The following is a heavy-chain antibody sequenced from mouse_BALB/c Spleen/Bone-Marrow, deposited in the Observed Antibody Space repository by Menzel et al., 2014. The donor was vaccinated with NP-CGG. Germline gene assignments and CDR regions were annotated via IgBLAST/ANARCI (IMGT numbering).Heavy chain of an antibody. CDR1: GYTSXNYW. V-gene: IGHV1S132*01. Sequence: QVQLQQSGAELVKPGASVKLSCKPSGYTSXNYWIQWVKQRPGQGLGWIGEIFPGIGTTYYNEKFKGKATLTIDTSSSTAYMQLSSLTSEDSAVYFCARGGNYGYWGQGTTLTVSS. CDR3: ARGGNYGY. D-gene: IGHD2-1*01. CDR2: IFPGIGTT. J-gene: IGHJ2*01.